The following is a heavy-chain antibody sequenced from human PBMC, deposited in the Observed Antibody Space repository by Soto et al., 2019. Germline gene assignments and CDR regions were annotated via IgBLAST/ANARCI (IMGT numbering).Heavy chain of an antibody. CDR2: ISGSGGTT. Sequence: GGSLSLSCAASGFTFSSYAMSWVRQAPGKGLEWVSPISGSGGTTYYADSVKGRFTISRDNSKDTLYLQMNSLRADDTAVYYCAKASGGSTNLPLDYWGQGTLVTVSS. D-gene: IGHD2-15*01. V-gene: IGHV3-23*01. CDR1: GFTFSSYA. CDR3: AKASGGSTNLPLDY. J-gene: IGHJ4*02.